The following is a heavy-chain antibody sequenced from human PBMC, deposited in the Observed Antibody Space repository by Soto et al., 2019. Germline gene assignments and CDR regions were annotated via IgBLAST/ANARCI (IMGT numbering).Heavy chain of an antibody. CDR1: GFTFSSYG. J-gene: IGHJ4*02. Sequence: GGSLRLSCAASGFTFSSYGMHWVRQAPGKGLEWVAVISYDGSNKYYADSVKGRFTISRDNSKNTLYLRMNSLRAEDTAVYYCAKDHNDFWSGYYKSPDYFDYWGQGTLVTVSS. D-gene: IGHD3-3*01. CDR2: ISYDGSNK. V-gene: IGHV3-30*18. CDR3: AKDHNDFWSGYYKSPDYFDY.